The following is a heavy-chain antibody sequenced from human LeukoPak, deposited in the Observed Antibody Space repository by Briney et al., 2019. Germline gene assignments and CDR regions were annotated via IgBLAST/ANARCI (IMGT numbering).Heavy chain of an antibody. D-gene: IGHD2-21*01. CDR3: ARIRCGHTDVVCYNY. Sequence: SETLSLTCAVRGVSFSAYSWSWIRQSPGRGLEWIGEIIPGGGVIYNPSLKSRATISGDTSENQFSLSLTSVTAADTAVYYCARIRCGHTDVVCYNYWGLGTLVTVSS. CDR1: GVSFSAYS. CDR2: IIPGGGV. J-gene: IGHJ4*02. V-gene: IGHV4-34*12.